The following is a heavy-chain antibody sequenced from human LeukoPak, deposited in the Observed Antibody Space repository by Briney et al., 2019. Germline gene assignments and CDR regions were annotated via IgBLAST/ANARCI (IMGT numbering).Heavy chain of an antibody. J-gene: IGHJ4*02. CDR3: ARGRNIAVGGTSLVAH. CDR1: GGSISSGAYY. CDR2: IYFTGTT. V-gene: IGHV4-31*03. Sequence: SQTLSLTCTVSGGSISSGAYYWSWIRQPPGKGLEWIGYIYFTGTTYYNPSLESRVTISVDASENQFSLRLSSVTAADTAVYYCARGRNIAVGGTSLVAHWGQGTLVTVSS. D-gene: IGHD6-13*01.